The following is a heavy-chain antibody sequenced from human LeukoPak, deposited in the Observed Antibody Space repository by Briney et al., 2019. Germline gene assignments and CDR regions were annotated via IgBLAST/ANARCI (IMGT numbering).Heavy chain of an antibody. Sequence: PSETLCLSCTVSVGSLSSGGYYWSWIRQQPGKCLEWIGYIYYSGSTYYNPSLKSRVTISVDTSKNQFSLKLSSVTAADTAVYYCARGDSSGYPGWFDPWGQGTLVTVSS. CDR2: IYYSGST. D-gene: IGHD3-22*01. V-gene: IGHV4-31*03. J-gene: IGHJ5*02. CDR3: ARGDSSGYPGWFDP. CDR1: VGSLSSGGYY.